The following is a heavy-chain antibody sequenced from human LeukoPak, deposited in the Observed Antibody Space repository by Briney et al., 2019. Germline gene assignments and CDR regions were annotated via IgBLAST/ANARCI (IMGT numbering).Heavy chain of an antibody. CDR3: AKDPVAFIYYDSSVGIDY. CDR2: ISSSGSTI. J-gene: IGHJ4*02. Sequence: RAGGSLRLSCAASGFTFSSYEMNWVRQAPGKGLEWVSYISSSGSTIYYADSVKGRFTISRDNAKNSLYLQMNSLRAEDTAVYYCAKDPVAFIYYDSSVGIDYWGQGTLVTVSS. D-gene: IGHD3-22*01. V-gene: IGHV3-48*03. CDR1: GFTFSSYE.